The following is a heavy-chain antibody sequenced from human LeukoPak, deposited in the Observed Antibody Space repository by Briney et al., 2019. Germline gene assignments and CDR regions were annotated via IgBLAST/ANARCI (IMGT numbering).Heavy chain of an antibody. CDR1: GFTFSSHA. J-gene: IGHJ4*02. CDR3: AKANPGNTDY. CDR2: ISGSGGST. D-gene: IGHD4-23*01. V-gene: IGHV3-23*01. Sequence: GGSLRLSCAASGFTFSSHAMSWVRQAPGKGLEWVSVISGSGGSTYYADSVKGRFSISRDNSKNTLYLQMHILRAEDTSVYYCAKANPGNTDYWGQGTLVTVSS.